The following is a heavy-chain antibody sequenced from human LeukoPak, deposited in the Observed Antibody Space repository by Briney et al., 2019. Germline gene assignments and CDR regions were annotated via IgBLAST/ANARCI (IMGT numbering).Heavy chain of an antibody. D-gene: IGHD5-12*01. CDR3: ARGIVDSGIKK. CDR2: INHSGST. J-gene: IGHJ4*02. V-gene: IGHV4-34*01. CDR1: GGSFSGYY. Sequence: SETLSLTCAVYGGSFSGYYRSWIRQPPGKGLEWTGEINHSGSTNYNPSLKSRVTISIDTSKNQFSLKLSSVTAADTAVYYCARGIVDSGIKKWGQGTLVTVSS.